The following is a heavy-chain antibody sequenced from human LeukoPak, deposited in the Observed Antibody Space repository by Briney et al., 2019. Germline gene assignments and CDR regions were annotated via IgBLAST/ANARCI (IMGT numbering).Heavy chain of an antibody. CDR1: GFTFSSYG. Sequence: GGSLRLSCAASGFTFSSYGMHWVRQAPGKGPEWVAVIWYDGSNKYYADSVKGRFTISRDNSNDTLYLRMSSLRPDDTAIYYCVKRRVRDIVVVVAADFDFWGQGTLVTVSS. D-gene: IGHD2-15*01. J-gene: IGHJ4*02. CDR3: VKRRVRDIVVVVAADFDF. V-gene: IGHV3-33*03. CDR2: IWYDGSNK.